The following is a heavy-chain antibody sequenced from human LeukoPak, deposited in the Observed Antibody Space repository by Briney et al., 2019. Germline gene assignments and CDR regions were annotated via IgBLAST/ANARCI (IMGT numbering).Heavy chain of an antibody. V-gene: IGHV3-66*01. D-gene: IGHD3-16*01. J-gene: IGHJ4*02. CDR3: ARDLGQPTNPIDY. CDR1: GLTVSSNY. CDR2: IYSGGST. Sequence: PGGSLRLSCAASGLTVSSNYMSWVRQAPGKGLEWVSVIYSGGSTYYADSVKGRFTISRDNSKNTLYLQMNSLRAEDTAVYYCARDLGQPTNPIDYWGQGTLVTVSS.